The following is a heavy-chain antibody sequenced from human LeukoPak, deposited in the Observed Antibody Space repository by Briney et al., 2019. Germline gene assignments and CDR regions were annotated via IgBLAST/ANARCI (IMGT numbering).Heavy chain of an antibody. J-gene: IGHJ4*02. CDR1: GYTFTSYG. D-gene: IGHD3-10*01. Sequence: ASVKVSCKASGYTFTSYGISWVRQAPGQGLEWMGWISPNNGNTKYAKKVQGRVSMTTDTSTNTAYMELRSLRSDDTAVYYCARERHYYGSGSYHDKKYYFDFWGLGTLVTVSS. CDR2: ISPNNGNT. V-gene: IGHV1-18*01. CDR3: ARERHYYGSGSYHDKKYYFDF.